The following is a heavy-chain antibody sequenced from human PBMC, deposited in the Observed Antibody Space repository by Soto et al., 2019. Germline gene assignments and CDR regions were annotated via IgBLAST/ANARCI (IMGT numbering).Heavy chain of an antibody. CDR3: ARGVGSSWNNPYYYYYMDV. Sequence: GASVKVSCKASGYTFTSYYMYWVRQAPGKGLEWMGLINPNGGNTSYAQKFQGRVTMTRNTSISTAYMELSSLRSEDTAVYYCARGVGSSWNNPYYYYYMDVWGKGTTVTVSS. CDR1: GYTFTSYY. J-gene: IGHJ6*03. D-gene: IGHD6-13*01. V-gene: IGHV1-46*01. CDR2: INPNGGNT.